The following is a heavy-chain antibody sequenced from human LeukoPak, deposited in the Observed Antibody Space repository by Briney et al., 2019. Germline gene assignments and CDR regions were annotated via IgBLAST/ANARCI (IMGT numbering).Heavy chain of an antibody. CDR2: SIPIFGTA. J-gene: IGHJ4*02. V-gene: IGHV1-69*06. Sequence: ASVKVSCKASGGTFSSYAISWVRQAPGQGLEWMGGSIPIFGTANYAQKFQGRVTITADKPTSTAYMELRSLRSEATAVYYCARVKNYCSGGSCYFDYWGQGTLVTVSS. CDR3: ARVKNYCSGGSCYFDY. D-gene: IGHD2-15*01. CDR1: GGTFSSYA.